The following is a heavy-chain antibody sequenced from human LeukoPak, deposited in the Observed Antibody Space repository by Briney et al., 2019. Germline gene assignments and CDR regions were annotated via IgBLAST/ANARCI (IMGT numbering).Heavy chain of an antibody. V-gene: IGHV3-23*01. J-gene: IGHJ4*02. CDR3: AKRGFAIRVILVGFHKEAQYFDS. CDR2: ISDSGGRT. CDR1: GITLSNYG. D-gene: IGHD3-22*01. Sequence: PGGSLRLSCAVSGITLSNYGMSWVRQTPGKGLEWVAGISDSGGRTNYADSVKGRFTISRDNPKNTLYLQMNSLRAEDTAVYFCAKRGFAIRVILVGFHKEAQYFDSWGQGALVTVSS.